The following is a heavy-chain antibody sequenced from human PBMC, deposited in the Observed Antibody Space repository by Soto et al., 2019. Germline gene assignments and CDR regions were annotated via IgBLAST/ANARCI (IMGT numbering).Heavy chain of an antibody. CDR2: IWYDGSDK. J-gene: IGHJ4*02. CDR1: GFTFRNHG. Sequence: PGGSLRLSCEASGFTFRNHGMHWVRQAPGKGLEWVAVIWYDGSDKYYADSVKGRFTISRDNSKNTLYLQMNSMRAEDTAVYYCARDIASRRFDYLVQGVLVTVSS. D-gene: IGHD6-6*01. V-gene: IGHV3-33*01. CDR3: ARDIASRRFDY.